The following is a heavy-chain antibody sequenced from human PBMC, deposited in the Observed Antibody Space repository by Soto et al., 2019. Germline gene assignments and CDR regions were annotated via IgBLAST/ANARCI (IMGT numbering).Heavy chain of an antibody. Sequence: QVQLVESGGGVVQPGRSLRLSCAASGFTFSSYGMHWVRQAPGKGLEWVAVISYDGSNKYYADSVKGRFTISRDNSKNTLYLQMNSLRAEDTAVYYCAKDLAVVTSRDGMDVW. D-gene: IGHD2-15*01. CDR2: ISYDGSNK. J-gene: IGHJ6*01. V-gene: IGHV3-30*18. CDR1: GFTFSSYG. CDR3: AKDLAVVTSRDGMDV.